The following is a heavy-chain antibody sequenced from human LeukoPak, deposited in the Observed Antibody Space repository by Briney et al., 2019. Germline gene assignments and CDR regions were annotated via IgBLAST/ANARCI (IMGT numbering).Heavy chain of an antibody. CDR1: GYSFTSDW. CDR2: IYPVDSGT. V-gene: IGHV5-51*01. J-gene: IGHJ4*02. CDR3: ARGSPDIVALHDY. Sequence: GESLKISCKGSGYSFTSDWIGWVRQMPGKGLEWMGIIYPVDSGTRYSPAFQGQVTISADKSISTVYLQWSSLKAADTAMYYCARGSPDIVALHDYWGQGTLVTVSS. D-gene: IGHD5-12*01.